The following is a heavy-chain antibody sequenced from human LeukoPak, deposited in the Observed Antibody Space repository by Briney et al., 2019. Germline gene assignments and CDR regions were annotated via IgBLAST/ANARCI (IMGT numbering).Heavy chain of an antibody. CDR3: ATAPTEDGDGSSSGY. D-gene: IGHD2-21*01. J-gene: IGHJ4*02. CDR1: IFTFRDRF. Sequence: GGSLRLSCAASIFTFRDRFMSWIRQPPGKGLEWVSYISSSGNDTYYSDSVKGRFTVSRDNAQNSLFLQMNSLRAEDTAVYYCATAPTEDGDGSSSGYWGQGTLVTVSS. CDR2: ISSSGNDT. V-gene: IGHV3-11*04.